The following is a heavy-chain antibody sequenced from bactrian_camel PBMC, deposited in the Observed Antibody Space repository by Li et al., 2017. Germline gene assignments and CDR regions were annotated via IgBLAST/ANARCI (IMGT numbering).Heavy chain of an antibody. CDR1: GFTFSTYY. J-gene: IGHJ4*01. CDR2: IHLGSGNT. Sequence: QLVESGGGLVQPGGSLRLACAASGFTFSTYYMSWVRQAPGKGLEWVSLIHLGSGNTYYADSVKGRFTISRDNAKNTLYLQLNSLRIEDTAIYYCTQGYEPNYHTKGPGTQVTVS. D-gene: IGHD3*01. V-gene: IGHV3S28*01.